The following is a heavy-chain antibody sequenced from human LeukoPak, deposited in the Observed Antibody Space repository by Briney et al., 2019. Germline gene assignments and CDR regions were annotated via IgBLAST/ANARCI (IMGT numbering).Heavy chain of an antibody. Sequence: PGGSLRLSCAASGFTFSSYSMNWVRQAPGKGLEWVSSISSSTTYISYADSVKGRFTISRDNAKNSLYLQMNSLRAEDTAVYYRARGAGGYVGASSFGYWGQGTLVTVSS. V-gene: IGHV3-21*01. CDR1: GFTFSSYS. J-gene: IGHJ4*02. CDR3: ARGAGGYVGASSFGY. D-gene: IGHD1-26*01. CDR2: ISSSTTYI.